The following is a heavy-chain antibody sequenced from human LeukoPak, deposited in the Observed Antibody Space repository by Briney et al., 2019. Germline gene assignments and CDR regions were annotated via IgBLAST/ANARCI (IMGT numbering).Heavy chain of an antibody. CDR1: GGSISSGDYY. CDR3: ARSGYDYYFDY. CDR2: IYYSGST. J-gene: IGHJ4*02. Sequence: SETLSLTCTVSGGSISSGDYYWSWIRQPPGKGLEWIGYIYYSGSTYYNPSLKSRVTISVDTSKNQFSLKLSSVTAADTVVYYCARSGYDYYFDYWGQGTLVTVSS. V-gene: IGHV4-30-4*01. D-gene: IGHD5-12*01.